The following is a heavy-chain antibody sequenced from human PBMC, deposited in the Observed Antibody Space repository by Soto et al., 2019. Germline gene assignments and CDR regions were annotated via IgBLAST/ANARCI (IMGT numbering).Heavy chain of an antibody. CDR2: ISAYNGNT. J-gene: IGHJ3*02. CDR1: GYTFTSYG. V-gene: IGHV1-18*04. D-gene: IGHD3-22*01. Sequence: QVQLVQSGAEVKKPGASVKVSCKASGYTFTSYGISWVRQAPGQGLEWMGWISAYNGNTNYAQKLQSRVTMTTDASTTTAYLERRRGTTDDTAVYYCSRVEPGRAMVVEDAFAIWGQGTMVTVSS. CDR3: SRVEPGRAMVVEDAFAI.